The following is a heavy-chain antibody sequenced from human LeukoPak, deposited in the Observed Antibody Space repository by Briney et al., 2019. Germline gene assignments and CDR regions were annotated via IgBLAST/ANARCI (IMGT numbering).Heavy chain of an antibody. V-gene: IGHV4-59*10. J-gene: IGHJ4*02. CDR3: ARAGDSSGYEYYFDY. D-gene: IGHD3-22*01. CDR2: IYTSGGT. Sequence: LRRMPARGLEVMGVIIYTSGGTNYNPSLKSRVTVSVDTSKNQFSLKLSSVTAADTAVYYCARAGDSSGYEYYFDYWGQGTLVTVSS.